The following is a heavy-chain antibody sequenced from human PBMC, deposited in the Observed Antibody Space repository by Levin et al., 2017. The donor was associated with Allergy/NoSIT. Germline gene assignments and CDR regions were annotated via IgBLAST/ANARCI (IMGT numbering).Heavy chain of an antibody. CDR3: ARDYDSSGYRDY. CDR2: IYSGGST. Sequence: GESLKISCAAFGFTVSSHYMSWVRQAPGKGLEWVSVIYSGGSTYYADSVKGRFTISRDNSKNTLYLQMNSLRAEDTAVYYCARDYDSSGYRDYWGQGTLVTVSS. D-gene: IGHD3-22*01. J-gene: IGHJ4*02. V-gene: IGHV3-53*01. CDR1: GFTVSSHY.